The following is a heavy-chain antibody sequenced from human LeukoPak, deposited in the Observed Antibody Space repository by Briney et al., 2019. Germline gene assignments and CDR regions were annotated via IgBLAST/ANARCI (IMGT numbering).Heavy chain of an antibody. CDR3: ARDRQQLSQGGAFDI. CDR2: INPNSGGT. J-gene: IGHJ3*02. D-gene: IGHD6-13*01. V-gene: IGHV1-2*02. CDR1: GYSFNDYY. Sequence: ASVQVSCKASGYSFNDYYLHWVRQAPGQGLEWMGWINPNSGGTNYAQKFQGRVTMTRDTSISTAYMELSRLRSDDTAVYYCARDRQQLSQGGAFDIWGQGTMVTVSS.